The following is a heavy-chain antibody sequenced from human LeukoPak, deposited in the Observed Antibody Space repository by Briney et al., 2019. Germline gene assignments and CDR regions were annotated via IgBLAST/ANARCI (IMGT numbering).Heavy chain of an antibody. CDR3: ARDKGFRAAGVYFDY. CDR1: GGSISSYY. CDR2: MYYSGST. J-gene: IGHJ4*02. Sequence: SETLSLTCTVSGGSISSYYWSWIRQPPGKGLEWIGYMYYSGSTNYNPSLKSRVTISVDTSKNQFSLKLSSVTAADTAVYYCARDKGFRAAGVYFDYWGQGTLVTVSS. D-gene: IGHD6-13*01. V-gene: IGHV4-59*01.